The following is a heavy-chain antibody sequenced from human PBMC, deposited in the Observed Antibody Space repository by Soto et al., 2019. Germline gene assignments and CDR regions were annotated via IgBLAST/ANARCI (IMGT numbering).Heavy chain of an antibody. D-gene: IGHD5-12*01. CDR1: GGSISSSSYY. J-gene: IGHJ4*02. Sequence: QLQLQESGPGLVKPSETLSLTCTVSGGSISSSSYYWGWIRQPPGKGLEWIGSIYYSGSTYYNPSLKSRVTISVDTSKNQFSLKLSSVTAADTAVYYCARRGLYVATIPTDYWGQGTLVTVAP. V-gene: IGHV4-39*01. CDR3: ARRGLYVATIPTDY. CDR2: IYYSGST.